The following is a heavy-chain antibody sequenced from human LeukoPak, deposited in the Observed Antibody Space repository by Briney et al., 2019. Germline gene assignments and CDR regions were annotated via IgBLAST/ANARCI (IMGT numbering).Heavy chain of an antibody. CDR1: GFTFNNYA. V-gene: IGHV3-23*01. Sequence: GGSLRLSCAASGFTFNNYAMGWVRQPPGKGLEWLSAIDGGGDATKYADSVKGRFTISRDNSKNTLFLQMNSLRAEDTAVYYCAKEAQGCSITSCYFDSWGQGTLVTVSS. CDR3: AKEAQGCSITSCYFDS. J-gene: IGHJ4*02. CDR2: IDGGGDAT. D-gene: IGHD2-2*01.